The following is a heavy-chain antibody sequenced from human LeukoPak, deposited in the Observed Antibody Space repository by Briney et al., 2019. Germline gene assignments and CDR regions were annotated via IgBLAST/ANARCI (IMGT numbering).Heavy chain of an antibody. V-gene: IGHV1-8*01. J-gene: IGHJ4*02. Sequence: ASVKVSCKASGYTFTSYDFNWVRQATGQRPEWMGWMSPNSGDTGYAQKFQNRVTMTRNTSISTAYMELSSLRSDDTAVYYCARGPPNWGYDYWGPGTLVTVSS. D-gene: IGHD7-27*01. CDR2: MSPNSGDT. CDR3: ARGPPNWGYDY. CDR1: GYTFTSYD.